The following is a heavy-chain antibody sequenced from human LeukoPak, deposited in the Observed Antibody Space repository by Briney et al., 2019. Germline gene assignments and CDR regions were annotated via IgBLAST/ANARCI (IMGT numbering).Heavy chain of an antibody. CDR3: ARDSPYYGWH. V-gene: IGHV3-48*01. Sequence: PGGSLRLSCAASGFTFSTYSMNWVRQAPGKGLEWVSYISSSSSNIYYADSVKGRFTISRDNAKNSLYLQMNGLRAEDTAVYYCARDSPYYGWHWGQGTLVTVSS. D-gene: IGHD3-22*01. J-gene: IGHJ4*02. CDR1: GFTFSTYS. CDR2: ISSSSSNI.